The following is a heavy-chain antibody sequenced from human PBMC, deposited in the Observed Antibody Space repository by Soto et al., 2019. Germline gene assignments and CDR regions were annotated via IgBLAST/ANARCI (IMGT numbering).Heavy chain of an antibody. CDR2: IRADNGNT. Sequence: ASVKVSCKASGCTFPSYGISWVRQAPGQGLEWMGWIRADNGNTNYGQKLRGRVTMTTDTSTSTAYMELRSLTSDDTAVYYCARKEDDYFDYWGQGTLVTVP. V-gene: IGHV1-18*01. CDR1: GCTFPSYG. CDR3: ARKEDDYFDY. J-gene: IGHJ4*02.